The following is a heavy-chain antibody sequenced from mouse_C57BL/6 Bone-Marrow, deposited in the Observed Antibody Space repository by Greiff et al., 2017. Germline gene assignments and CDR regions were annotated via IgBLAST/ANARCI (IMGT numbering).Heavy chain of an antibody. D-gene: IGHD2-12*01. CDR2: IDPENGDT. CDR3: TIRGYAMDY. J-gene: IGHJ4*01. V-gene: IGHV14-4*01. CDR1: GFNIQDDY. Sequence: EVQLQQSGAELVRPGASVKLSCTASGFNIQDDYMHWVKQRPEQGLEWIGWIDPENGDTEYASKFQGKAPITADTSSNTAYLQLSSLTSEDTAVYYCTIRGYAMDYWGQGTSVTVSS.